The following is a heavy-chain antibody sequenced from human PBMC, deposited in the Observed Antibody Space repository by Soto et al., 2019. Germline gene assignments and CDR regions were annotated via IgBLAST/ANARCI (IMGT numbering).Heavy chain of an antibody. V-gene: IGHV1-2*02. CDR1: GYTFTGYF. D-gene: IGHD2-8*01. CDR2: INANSGGT. CDR3: AKDNGALVNFDH. Sequence: GASVKVSCKASGYTFTGYFIHWVRQAPGQGLEWMGWINANSGGTNYGQKFQGRVTMTRDTSISTAYMELSRLTSDDTAVYFCAKDNGALVNFDHWGQRTPVTVSS. J-gene: IGHJ5*02.